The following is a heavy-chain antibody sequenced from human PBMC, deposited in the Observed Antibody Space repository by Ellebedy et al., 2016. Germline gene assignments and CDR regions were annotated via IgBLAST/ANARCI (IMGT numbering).Heavy chain of an antibody. J-gene: IGHJ4*02. CDR1: GFTFSNYA. Sequence: GGSLRLXXAASGFTFSNYAMSWVRQAPGKGLEWVSGISGSGSSTYYADSVKGRFTISRDNSKNTLYLQMNSLRAEDTAVYYCAKGSLRKAAPFHCWGQGTLVTVSS. CDR2: ISGSGSST. CDR3: AKGSLRKAAPFHC. D-gene: IGHD6-25*01. V-gene: IGHV3-23*01.